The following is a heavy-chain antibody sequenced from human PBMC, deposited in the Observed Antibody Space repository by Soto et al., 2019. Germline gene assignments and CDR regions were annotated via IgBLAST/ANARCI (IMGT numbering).Heavy chain of an antibody. D-gene: IGHD6-19*01. J-gene: IGHJ5*02. CDR3: AREKIAVAGPDRFDP. Sequence: EVQLVESGGGLVQPGGSLRLSCAASGFTFSSYWMSWVRQAPGKGLEWVANIKQDGSEKYYVDSVKGRFTISRDNAKNSLYLQMNSLRAEDRAVYYCAREKIAVAGPDRFDPWGQGTLVTVSS. CDR2: IKQDGSEK. V-gene: IGHV3-7*01. CDR1: GFTFSSYW.